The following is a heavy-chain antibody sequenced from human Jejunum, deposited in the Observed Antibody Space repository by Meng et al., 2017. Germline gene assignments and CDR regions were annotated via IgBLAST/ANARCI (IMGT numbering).Heavy chain of an antibody. J-gene: IGHJ4*02. CDR2: ISMEGDI. CDR1: EVSVRSDF. V-gene: IGHV3-66*02. D-gene: IGHD3-10*01. Sequence: WSLRLCCVASEVSVRSDFRSWVRQAPGKRLECVSLISMEGDIYYADSVKGRFTISRDNSKNTLYLQMNSLRTEDTAVYYCARGRGGYWGQGTLVTVSS. CDR3: ARGRGGY.